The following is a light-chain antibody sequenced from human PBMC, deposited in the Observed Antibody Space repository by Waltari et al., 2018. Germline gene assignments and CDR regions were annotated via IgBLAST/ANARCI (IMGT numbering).Light chain of an antibody. J-gene: IGKJ1*01. V-gene: IGKV1-9*01. CDR1: QGISNY. CDR3: QQLNSYQWT. CDR2: AAP. Sequence: IQLTQYSSSLSASDGVTVTLTCRASQGISNYLAWYQQKPGKAPKLLIYAAPTLQSGVPSRFSGSGSGTDFTLTISSLQPEDFATYYCQQLNSYQWTFGQGTKVEIK.